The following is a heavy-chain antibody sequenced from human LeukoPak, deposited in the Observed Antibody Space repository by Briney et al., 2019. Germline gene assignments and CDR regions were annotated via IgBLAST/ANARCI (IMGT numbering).Heavy chain of an antibody. V-gene: IGHV1-69*06. J-gene: IGHJ3*02. CDR1: GGTFSSYA. D-gene: IGHD2-15*01. CDR3: ARGIEEDIVVVVAATPAGAFDI. Sequence: GSSVTVSCKASGGTFSSYAISWVRQAPGQGLEWMGGIIPIFGTANYAQKFQGRVTITADKSTSTAYMELSSLRSEDTAVYYCARGIEEDIVVVVAATPAGAFDIWGQGTMVTVSS. CDR2: IIPIFGTA.